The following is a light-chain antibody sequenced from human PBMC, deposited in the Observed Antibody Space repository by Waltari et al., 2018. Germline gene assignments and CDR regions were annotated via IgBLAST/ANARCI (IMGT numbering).Light chain of an antibody. CDR3: SSYVGSNNLV. V-gene: IGLV2-8*01. Sequence: QSALTQPPSASGSPGQSVTISCTGTSSDVGGYNYVSWYQQHPGKAPNLMIYEVNKRPSGVPDRFSGSKSGNTASLTVSGLQAEDEADYYCSSYVGSNNLVFGGGTKLTVL. J-gene: IGLJ2*01. CDR2: EVN. CDR1: SSDVGGYNY.